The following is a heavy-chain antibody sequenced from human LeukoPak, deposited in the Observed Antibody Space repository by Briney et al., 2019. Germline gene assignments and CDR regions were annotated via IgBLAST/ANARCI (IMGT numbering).Heavy chain of an antibody. J-gene: IGHJ4*02. CDR2: IIPILGIA. Sequence: SVKVSCKASGGTFSSYAISWVRQAPGQGLEWMGRIIPILGIANYAQKFQGRVTITADKSTSTAYMELSSLRSEDTAVYYCARDQYYYDSSGYLDYWGQGTLVTVSS. D-gene: IGHD3-22*01. CDR3: ARDQYYYDSSGYLDY. V-gene: IGHV1-69*04. CDR1: GGTFSSYA.